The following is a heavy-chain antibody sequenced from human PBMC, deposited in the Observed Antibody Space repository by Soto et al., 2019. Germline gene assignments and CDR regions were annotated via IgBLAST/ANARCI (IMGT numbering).Heavy chain of an antibody. J-gene: IGHJ4*02. V-gene: IGHV1-8*01. CDR1: GYSFTSYD. CDR3: ARSSFLIPVADH. CDR2: MNPNSGNT. D-gene: IGHD6-19*01. Sequence: QVQLVQSGAEVKKPGASVKVSCKASGYSFTSYDINWVRQATGQGLEWMGWMNPNSGNTDYGQNFQGRVTMTRDTSTRTAYMELSSLRSEDTAVSFCARSSFLIPVADHWGQGTLVTVSS.